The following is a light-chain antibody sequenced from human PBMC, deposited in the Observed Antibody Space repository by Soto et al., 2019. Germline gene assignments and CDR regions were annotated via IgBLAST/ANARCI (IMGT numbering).Light chain of an antibody. CDR3: QQYNDWPT. CDR1: QSVSNN. CDR2: SAS. V-gene: IGKV3-15*01. Sequence: EIVMTQSPATLSVSPGERATLSCRASQSVSNNLAWYQQKPGQAPRLLIYSASIRATGIPARFSGSASGTEFTLTISSLQSEDFAAYYCQQYNDWPTFGPGTKVDIK. J-gene: IGKJ3*01.